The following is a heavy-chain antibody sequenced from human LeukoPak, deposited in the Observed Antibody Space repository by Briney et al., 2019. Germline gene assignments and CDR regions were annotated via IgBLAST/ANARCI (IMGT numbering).Heavy chain of an antibody. D-gene: IGHD5-24*01. CDR3: ARRDGYNGIFDY. CDR2: IYHSGST. J-gene: IGHJ4*02. V-gene: IGHV4-38-2*01. CDR1: VYSISSGYY. Sequence: PSETLSLTCAVSVYSISSGYYWGWIRQPPGKGLEWIGSIYHSGSTYYNPSLKSRVTISVDTSKNQFSLKLSSVTAADTAVYYCARRDGYNGIFDYWGQGTLVTVSS.